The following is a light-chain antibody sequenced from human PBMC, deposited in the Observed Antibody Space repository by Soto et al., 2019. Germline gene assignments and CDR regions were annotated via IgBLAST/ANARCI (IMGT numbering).Light chain of an antibody. J-gene: IGKJ1*01. CDR3: QQYGSSPET. CDR1: QSVSGSY. V-gene: IGKV3-20*01. Sequence: EIVLTQSPGTLSLSPGGRATLSCRASQSVSGSYLAWYQQKPGQAPRLLIYGASSRATRIPDRFSGSGSGTDFTLTISRLEPEDFAVYYCQQYGSSPETFGQGTKLEIK. CDR2: GAS.